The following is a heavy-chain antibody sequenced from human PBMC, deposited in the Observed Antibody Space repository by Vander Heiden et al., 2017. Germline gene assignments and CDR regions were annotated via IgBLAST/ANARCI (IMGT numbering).Heavy chain of an antibody. D-gene: IGHD4-17*01. CDR2: ISGSSSYI. Sequence: EVQLVVSGGGLVKPAGSLRLSCAASGFTFSSYSMNWAGQEPGKGVGRVRTISGSSSYIDYADTGKGRFTIARDNAKKSLHLQRNSMRAEDTAVYYCARGTRDYGGNSLDYWGQGTLVTVSS. V-gene: IGHV3-21*01. CDR3: ARGTRDYGGNSLDY. J-gene: IGHJ4*02. CDR1: GFTFSSYS.